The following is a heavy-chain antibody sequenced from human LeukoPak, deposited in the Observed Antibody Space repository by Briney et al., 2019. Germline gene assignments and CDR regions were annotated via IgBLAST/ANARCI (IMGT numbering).Heavy chain of an antibody. CDR3: AREEEYSSSFDY. Sequence: GGSLRLSCAASGFTFRSYAMGWVRPAPGKGLEWVSAISGSGESTYYADSVKGRFTISRDNSKNTLYLQMNSLRAEDTAVYYCAREEEYSSSFDYWGQGTLVTVSS. V-gene: IGHV3-23*01. CDR1: GFTFRSYA. J-gene: IGHJ4*02. D-gene: IGHD6-13*01. CDR2: ISGSGEST.